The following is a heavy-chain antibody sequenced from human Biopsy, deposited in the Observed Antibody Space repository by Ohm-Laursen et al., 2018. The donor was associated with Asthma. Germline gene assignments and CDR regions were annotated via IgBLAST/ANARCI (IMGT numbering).Heavy chain of an antibody. CDR1: GYTFIGYH. D-gene: IGHD3-22*01. J-gene: IGHJ4*02. Sequence: ASVKVSCKTSGYTFIGYHIHWVRQAPEQGLEGMGWYKPNPGNPTYAQGFTGRFVFSLDTSVNTAHLQISSLKAEDTAVYYCARMISYYHEMRAPFFDYWGQGTLVTVSS. CDR3: ARMISYYHEMRAPFFDY. V-gene: IGHV7-4-1*02. CDR2: YKPNPGNP.